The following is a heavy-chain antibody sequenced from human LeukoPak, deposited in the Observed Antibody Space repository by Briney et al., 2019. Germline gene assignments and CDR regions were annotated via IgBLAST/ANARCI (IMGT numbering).Heavy chain of an antibody. CDR1: GFTFSSYA. V-gene: IGHV3-30-3*01. CDR2: ISYDGSNK. D-gene: IGHD3-16*01. Sequence: GGSLRLSCAASGFTFSSYAMHWVRQAPGKGLEWVAVISYDGSNKYYADSVKGRFTISRDNSKNTLYLQMNSLRAEDTAVYYCARAYDYVWGSPGGAWGQGTLVTVSS. J-gene: IGHJ5*02. CDR3: ARAYDYVWGSPGGA.